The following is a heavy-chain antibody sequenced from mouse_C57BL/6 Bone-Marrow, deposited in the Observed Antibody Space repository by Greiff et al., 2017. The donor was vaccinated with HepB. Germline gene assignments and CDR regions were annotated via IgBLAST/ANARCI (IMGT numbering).Heavy chain of an antibody. V-gene: IGHV6-6*01. D-gene: IGHD2-3*01. CDR3: TSGGSMMVTTYYAMDY. CDR2: IRNKANNHAT. CDR1: GFTFSDAW. J-gene: IGHJ4*01. Sequence: EVMLVESGGGLVQPGGSMKLSCAASGFTFSDAWMDWVRQSPEKGLEWVAEIRNKANNHATYYAESVKGRFTISRDDSKSSVYLQMNSLRAEDTGIYYCTSGGSMMVTTYYAMDYWGQGTSVTVSS.